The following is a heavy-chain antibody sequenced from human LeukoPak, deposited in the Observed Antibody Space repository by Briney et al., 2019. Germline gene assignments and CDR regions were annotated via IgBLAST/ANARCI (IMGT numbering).Heavy chain of an antibody. Sequence: PGGSLRLSCAASGFTFSSHWMTWVRQAPGKGLEWVANIKQDGSERYYVDPLKGRFTISRDNAKNSLYLEMNSLRVEDTAVYYCARGPSGEEWLLHYNDWYFDLWGRGTLVTVSS. CDR3: ARGPSGEEWLLHYNDWYFDL. D-gene: IGHD3-3*01. CDR1: GFTFSSHW. CDR2: IKQDGSER. V-gene: IGHV3-7*03. J-gene: IGHJ2*01.